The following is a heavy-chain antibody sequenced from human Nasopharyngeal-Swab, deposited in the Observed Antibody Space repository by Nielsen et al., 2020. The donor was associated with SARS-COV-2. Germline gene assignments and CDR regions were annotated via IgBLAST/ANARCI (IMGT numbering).Heavy chain of an antibody. J-gene: IGHJ4*02. CDR2: ISSSGSTI. Sequence: GESLKISCAASGFTFSSYEMNWVRQAPGKGLEWVSYISSSGSTIYYADSVKGRFTISRDNAKNSLYLQMNSLRAEDTAVYYCAGGVKEYYYDSSGYYYFDYWGQGTLVTVSS. V-gene: IGHV3-48*03. CDR1: GFTFSSYE. CDR3: AGGVKEYYYDSSGYYYFDY. D-gene: IGHD3-22*01.